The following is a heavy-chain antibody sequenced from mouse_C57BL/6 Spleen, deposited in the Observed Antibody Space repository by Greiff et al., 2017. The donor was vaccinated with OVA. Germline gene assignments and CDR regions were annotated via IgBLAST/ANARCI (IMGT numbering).Heavy chain of an antibody. Sequence: EVQLVESGGGLVKPGGSLKLSCAASGFTFSDYGMHWVRQAPEKGLEWVAYISSGSSTIYYADTVKGRFTISRDNAKNTLFLQMTSLRSEDTAMYYCARKDDYDLFAYWGQGTLVTVSA. V-gene: IGHV5-17*01. CDR1: GFTFSDYG. J-gene: IGHJ3*01. CDR2: ISSGSSTI. D-gene: IGHD2-4*01. CDR3: ARKDDYDLFAY.